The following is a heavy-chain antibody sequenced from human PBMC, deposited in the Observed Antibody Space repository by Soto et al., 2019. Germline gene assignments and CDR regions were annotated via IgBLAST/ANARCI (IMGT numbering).Heavy chain of an antibody. V-gene: IGHV4-39*01. J-gene: IGHJ5*02. D-gene: IGHD3-10*01. CDR2: IYYTGST. CDR3: ALSSGKLLWFGERFSGSGFDP. CDR1: GVSITSGTYY. Sequence: QLLLQESGPGLLKPSETLSLTCTVSGVSITSGTYYWGWIRQPPGKGLEWIGTIYYTGSTYYDPSLNSRVTSSVDTSKTQFSLKLTSVTAADTAVYYCALSSGKLLWFGERFSGSGFDPWGQGTLVTVSS.